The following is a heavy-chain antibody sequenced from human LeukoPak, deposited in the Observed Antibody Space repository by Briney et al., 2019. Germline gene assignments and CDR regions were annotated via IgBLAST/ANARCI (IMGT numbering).Heavy chain of an antibody. J-gene: IGHJ4*02. CDR2: ISGSGDST. Sequence: GGSLRLSCAASEFTFSNYWMHWVRQAPGKGLEWVSAISGSGDSTYYGDSVKGRFTISRDNSKNTLYLQMNSLRAEDTAVYYCAKTRPLDSSSWSHGDYWGQGTLVTVSS. V-gene: IGHV3-23*01. CDR3: AKTRPLDSSSWSHGDY. CDR1: EFTFSNYW. D-gene: IGHD6-13*01.